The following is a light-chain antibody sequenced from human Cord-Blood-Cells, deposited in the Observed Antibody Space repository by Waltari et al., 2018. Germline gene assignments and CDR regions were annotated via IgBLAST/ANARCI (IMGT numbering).Light chain of an antibody. Sequence: QSALTQPASVSGSPGQSITISCTGTSSDVGGYNYVSWYQQHPGKAPKRMIYEVSNLPSGVSNRFSGSKSGNTASLTISGLQAEDEADYYCSSYTSSSTRVFGTGTKVTVL. V-gene: IGLV2-14*01. CDR1: SSDVGGYNY. CDR3: SSYTSSSTRV. CDR2: EVS. J-gene: IGLJ1*01.